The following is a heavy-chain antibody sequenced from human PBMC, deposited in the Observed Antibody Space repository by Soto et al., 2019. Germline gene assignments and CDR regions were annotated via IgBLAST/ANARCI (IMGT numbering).Heavy chain of an antibody. D-gene: IGHD5-12*01. Sequence: GGSLRLSCAASGFTFSSYWMSWVRQAPGKGLEWVANIKQDGSEKYYVDFVNGRFTISRDNAKNLRYLQMNSLRAEDTAVYYCAREAVATILYYYYYMDVWGKGTTVTVSS. CDR1: GFTFSSYW. CDR3: AREAVATILYYYYYMDV. CDR2: IKQDGSEK. V-gene: IGHV3-7*01. J-gene: IGHJ6*03.